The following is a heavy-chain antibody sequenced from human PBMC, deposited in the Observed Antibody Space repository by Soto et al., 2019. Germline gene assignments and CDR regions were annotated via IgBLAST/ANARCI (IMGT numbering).Heavy chain of an antibody. Sequence: GASVKVSCKASGGTFSSYTISWVRQAPGQGLEWMGRIIPILGIANYAQKFQGRVTITADKSTSTAYMELSSLRSEDTAVYYCARDKSRRDRYGSGSLDYWGQGTLVTVSS. CDR1: GGTFSSYT. CDR3: ARDKSRRDRYGSGSLDY. D-gene: IGHD3-10*01. V-gene: IGHV1-69*04. CDR2: IIPILGIA. J-gene: IGHJ4*02.